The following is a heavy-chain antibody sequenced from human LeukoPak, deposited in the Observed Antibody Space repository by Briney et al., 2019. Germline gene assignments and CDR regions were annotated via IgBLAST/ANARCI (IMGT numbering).Heavy chain of an antibody. Sequence: ASVKVSCKASGYTFTGYYMHWVRQAPGQGLEWMGWINPKSGGANYAQKFQGRVTMTRDTSISTAYMELSRLRSDDTAVYYCARGPRSKYYYGSGIPLDYGMDVWGQGTTVTVSS. CDR1: GYTFTGYY. D-gene: IGHD3-10*01. CDR3: ARGPRSKYYYGSGIPLDYGMDV. V-gene: IGHV1-2*02. CDR2: INPKSGGA. J-gene: IGHJ6*02.